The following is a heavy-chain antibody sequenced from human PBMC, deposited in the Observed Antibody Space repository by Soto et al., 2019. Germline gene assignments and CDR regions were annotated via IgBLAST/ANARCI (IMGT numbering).Heavy chain of an antibody. CDR2: VYFSGNT. CDR3: GSLGPHRDVHS. Sequence: LSLTCTVSGGSLSSCYWPWIRQYPGKGLECIGYVYFSGNTNYHPSLKSRVTISIDTSKNQFSLWLASVTAADTAFYFFGSLGPHRDVHSLAQGTPFAVSS. V-gene: IGHV4-59*01. D-gene: IGHD3-3*01. J-gene: IGHJ4*02. CDR1: GGSLSSCY.